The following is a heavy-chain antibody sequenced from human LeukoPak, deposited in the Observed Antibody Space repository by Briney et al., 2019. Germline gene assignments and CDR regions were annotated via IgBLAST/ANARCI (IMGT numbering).Heavy chain of an antibody. Sequence: GSLRLSCAASGFTVSSNYMSWVRQAPGKGLEWVSVIYSGGSTYYADSVKGRFTISRDNSKNTLYLQMNSLRAEDTAVYYCAREYYYDRSPGGAFDIWGQGTMVTVSS. CDR3: AREYYYDRSPGGAFDI. CDR1: GFTVSSNY. V-gene: IGHV3-53*01. J-gene: IGHJ3*02. CDR2: IYSGGST. D-gene: IGHD3-22*01.